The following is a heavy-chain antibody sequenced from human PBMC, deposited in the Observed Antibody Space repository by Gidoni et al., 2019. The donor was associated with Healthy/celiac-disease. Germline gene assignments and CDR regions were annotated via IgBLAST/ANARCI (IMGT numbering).Heavy chain of an antibody. CDR3: ARYQYGDSSGYYY. D-gene: IGHD3-22*01. CDR2: INHSGST. J-gene: IGHJ4*02. V-gene: IGHV4-34*01. CDR1: GGSFSGYY. Sequence: QVQLQQWGAGLLKPSETLSLTCAVYGGSFSGYYWSWIRQPPGKGLEWIGEINHSGSTNYNPSLKSRVTISVDTSKNQFSLKLSSVTAADTAVYYCARYQYGDSSGYYYWGQGTLVTVSS.